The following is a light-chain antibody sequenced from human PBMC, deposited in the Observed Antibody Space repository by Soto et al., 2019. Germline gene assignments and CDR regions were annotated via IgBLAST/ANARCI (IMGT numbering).Light chain of an antibody. Sequence: EIVLTQSPGTLSLSPGERATLSCRGSQSVSSNYLAWYQQSPGQAPRLLIYGASSRATGIPDRFSGGGSGTDFTLTISRLEPEDFAVYYCQQYGSSPWTFGQRTKVDIK. CDR1: QSVSSNY. CDR2: GAS. J-gene: IGKJ1*01. V-gene: IGKV3-20*01. CDR3: QQYGSSPWT.